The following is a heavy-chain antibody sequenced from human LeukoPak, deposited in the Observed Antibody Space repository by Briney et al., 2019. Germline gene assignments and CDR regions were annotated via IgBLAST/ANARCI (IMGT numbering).Heavy chain of an antibody. CDR2: IYYSGST. CDR3: ARTLWGSGTFDY. CDR1: GGSISSYY. J-gene: IGHJ4*02. V-gene: IGHV4-59*01. Sequence: SETLSLTCTVSGGSISSYYWSWIRQPPGKGLEWIGYIYYSGSTNYNPSLKSRVTISVDTSKNQFSLKLSSVTAADTAVYYCARTLWGSGTFDYWGQGTLVTVSS. D-gene: IGHD3-10*01.